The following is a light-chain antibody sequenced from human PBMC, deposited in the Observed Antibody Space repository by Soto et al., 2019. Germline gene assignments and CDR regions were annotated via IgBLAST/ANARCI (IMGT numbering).Light chain of an antibody. Sequence: GDRVTITCRASQGIASSLAWYQQKAGKAPKLLIYGASTLETGVPSRFSGSGPGTEFTLTISSLQPEDFGIYYCQQFNSYPLSVGGGTKVEIK. CDR2: GAS. CDR1: QGIASS. CDR3: QQFNSYPLS. J-gene: IGKJ4*01. V-gene: IGKV1-9*01.